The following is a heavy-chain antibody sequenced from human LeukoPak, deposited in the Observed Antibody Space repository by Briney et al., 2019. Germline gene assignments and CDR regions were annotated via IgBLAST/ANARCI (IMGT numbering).Heavy chain of an antibody. D-gene: IGHD4-23*01. Sequence: ASVKVSCKASGYTFTGYYMHWVRQAPGQGLEWMGWINPNSGGTNYAQRFQDRVTMTRDTSISTASMELSRLTSDDTAVYYCAREGDYGGNTAWGQGTLVTVSS. CDR3: AREGDYGGNTA. CDR1: GYTFTGYY. J-gene: IGHJ5*02. V-gene: IGHV1-2*02. CDR2: INPNSGGT.